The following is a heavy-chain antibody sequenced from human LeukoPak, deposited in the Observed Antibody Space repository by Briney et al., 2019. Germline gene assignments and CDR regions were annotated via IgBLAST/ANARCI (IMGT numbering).Heavy chain of an antibody. J-gene: IGHJ5*02. Sequence: SETLSLTCAASGGSIKTYNYYWAWIRQPPGKGLEWIGTIYYNGNTYYNPSLKSRVIISVDTSRNDFSLILNSVTAADTAVYYCARARLYSSDVPGWFDPWGRGILVTVSS. CDR1: GGSIKTYNYY. V-gene: IGHV4-39*07. CDR3: ARARLYSSDVPGWFDP. CDR2: IYYNGNT. D-gene: IGHD6-19*01.